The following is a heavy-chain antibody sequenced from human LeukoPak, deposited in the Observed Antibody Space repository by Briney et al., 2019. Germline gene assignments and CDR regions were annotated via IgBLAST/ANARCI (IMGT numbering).Heavy chain of an antibody. CDR2: ISSSSSTI. D-gene: IGHD4-11*01. J-gene: IGHJ6*03. CDR1: GFTFSSYS. Sequence: PGGSLRLSCAASGFTFSSYSMNWVRQAPGKGLGWVSYISSSSSTIYYADSVKGRFTISRDNAKNSLYLQMNSLRAEDTAVYYCARVSSVRVSEIPKKSYYYYYMDVWGKGTTVTVSS. CDR3: ARVSSVRVSEIPKKSYYYYYMDV. V-gene: IGHV3-48*01.